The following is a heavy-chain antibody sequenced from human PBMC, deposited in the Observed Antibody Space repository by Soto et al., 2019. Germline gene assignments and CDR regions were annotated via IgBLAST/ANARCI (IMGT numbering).Heavy chain of an antibody. J-gene: IGHJ5*02. CDR1: GGTFSSYT. V-gene: IGHV1-69*02. CDR2: IIPILGIA. CDR3: ARSLHHHLITMIRGESFPFDT. Sequence: QVQLVQSGAEVKKPGSSVKVSCKASGGTFSSYTISWVRQAPGQGLEWMGRIIPILGIANYAQKFQGRVTITEDKTTNTAYMELSSLRSEDKAVYYCARSLHHHLITMIRGESFPFDTWGQGTLVTVSS. D-gene: IGHD3-10*01.